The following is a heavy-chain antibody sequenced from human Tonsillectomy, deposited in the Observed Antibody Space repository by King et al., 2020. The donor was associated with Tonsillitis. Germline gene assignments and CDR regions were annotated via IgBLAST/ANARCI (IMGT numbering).Heavy chain of an antibody. CDR3: AHSRYFFCSGGSCYPGPYDNWFDP. V-gene: IGHV2-5*02. CDR2: IYWDDDK. D-gene: IGHD2-15*01. CDR1: GFSLSTSGVG. J-gene: IGHJ5*02. Sequence: TLKESGPTLVKPTQTLTLTCTFSGFSLSTSGVGVGWIRQPPGKALEWLALIYWDDDKRYSPSLKSRLTITKDTSKNQVVLTMTNMDPVDTPTYYCAHSRYFFCSGGSCYPGPYDNWFDPWGQGTLVTVSS.